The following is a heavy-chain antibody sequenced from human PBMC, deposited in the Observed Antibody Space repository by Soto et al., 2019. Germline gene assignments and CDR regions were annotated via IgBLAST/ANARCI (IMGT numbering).Heavy chain of an antibody. J-gene: IGHJ6*02. CDR1: GDSVSSNSAA. CDR3: TKQKGDSGTYNGMDV. V-gene: IGHV6-1*01. CDR2: AYYRSQWYY. Sequence: PSQTLSLTCAISGDSVSSNSAAWNWIRQSPSRGLEWLGRAYYRSQWYYDSAVSVRSRITVIPDTSKNQFSLQLNSVTPEDTAVYYCTKQKGDSGTYNGMDVCGQRTTVTVSS. D-gene: IGHD1-26*01.